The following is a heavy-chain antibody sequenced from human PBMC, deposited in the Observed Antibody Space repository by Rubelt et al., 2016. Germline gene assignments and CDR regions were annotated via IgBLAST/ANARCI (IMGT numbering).Heavy chain of an antibody. D-gene: IGHD1-26*01. V-gene: IGHV1-3*01. CDR3: AREWEPLGVGPTQRNYEYYGMDV. CDR1: GYTFTSYA. J-gene: IGHJ6*02. CDR2: INAGDGNT. Sequence: VQLVQSGAEVKKPGASVKVSCKASGYTFTSYAMHWVRQAPGQSLEWMGWINAGDGNTKYSQKFQGRVTITRDTSASTAYMELSSLRSEDTAVYYCAREWEPLGVGPTQRNYEYYGMDVWGQGTTVTVSS.